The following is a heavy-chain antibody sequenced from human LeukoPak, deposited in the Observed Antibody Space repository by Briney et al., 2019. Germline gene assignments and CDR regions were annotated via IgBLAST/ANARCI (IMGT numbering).Heavy chain of an antibody. D-gene: IGHD5-12*01. J-gene: IGHJ3*02. CDR2: ISYDGSNK. V-gene: IGHV3-30*18. CDR1: GFTFSSYG. CDR3: AKEGLRLRAFDI. Sequence: GRSLRLSCAASGFTFSSYGMHWVRQAPGKGLEWVAVISYDGSNKYYADSVKGRFTISRDNSKNTLYLQMNSLRAKDTAVYYCAKEGLRLRAFDIWGQGTMVTVSA.